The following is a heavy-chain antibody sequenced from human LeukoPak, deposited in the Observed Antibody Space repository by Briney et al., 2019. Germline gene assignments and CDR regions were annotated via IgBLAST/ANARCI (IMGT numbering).Heavy chain of an antibody. CDR2: IGTAGDT. CDR3: ARGDGYNYGCIDY. J-gene: IGHJ4*02. D-gene: IGHD5-24*01. V-gene: IGHV3-13*01. CDR1: GFTFSSYD. Sequence: GGSPRLSCAASGFTFSSYDMHWVRQATGKGLEWVSAIGTAGDTYYPGSVKGRFTISRENAKNSLYLQMNSLRAGDTAVYYCARGDGYNYGCIDYWGQGTLVTVSS.